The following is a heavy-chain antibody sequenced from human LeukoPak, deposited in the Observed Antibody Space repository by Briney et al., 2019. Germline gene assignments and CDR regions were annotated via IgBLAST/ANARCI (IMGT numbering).Heavy chain of an antibody. V-gene: IGHV3-66*01. CDR3: ARPPHDYGDYLAFDI. D-gene: IGHD4-17*01. Sequence: GGSLRLSCAASGFTFSDYYMSWVRQAPGKGLEWVSVIYSGGSTYYADSVKGRFTISRDNSKNTLYPQMNSLRAEDTAVYYCARPPHDYGDYLAFDIWGQGTMVTVSS. CDR2: IYSGGST. J-gene: IGHJ3*02. CDR1: GFTFSDYY.